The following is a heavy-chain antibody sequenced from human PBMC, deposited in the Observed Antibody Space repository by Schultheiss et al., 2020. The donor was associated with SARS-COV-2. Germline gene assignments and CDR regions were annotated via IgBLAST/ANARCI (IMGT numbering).Heavy chain of an antibody. J-gene: IGHJ4*02. Sequence: SETLSLTCTVSGGSISSYYWSWIRQPPGKGLEWIGEINHSGSTNYNPSLKSRVTISVDTSKNQFSLKLSSVTAADTAVYYCASATWQWLVHYWGQGTLVTVSS. CDR1: GGSISSYY. D-gene: IGHD6-19*01. CDR2: INHSGST. V-gene: IGHV4-34*01. CDR3: ASATWQWLVHY.